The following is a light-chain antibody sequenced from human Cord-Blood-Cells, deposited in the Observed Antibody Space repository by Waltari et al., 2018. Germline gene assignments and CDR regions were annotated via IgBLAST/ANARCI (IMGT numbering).Light chain of an antibody. CDR1: KLGVKY. V-gene: IGLV3-1*01. CDR3: QAWDSSTVV. J-gene: IGLJ2*01. CDR2: QDS. Sequence: SYELTQPPSASVSPAQTASITCSGAKLGVKYACWYQQKPGQFPVLVIYQDSKRPSGIPERFSGSNSGNTATLTISGTQAMDEADYYCQAWDSSTVVFGGGTKLTVL.